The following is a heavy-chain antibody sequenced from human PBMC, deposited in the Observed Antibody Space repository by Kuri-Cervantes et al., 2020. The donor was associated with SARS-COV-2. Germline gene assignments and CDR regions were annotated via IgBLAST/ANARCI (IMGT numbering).Heavy chain of an antibody. Sequence: GESLKISCAASGFNFSRADMHWVRQAPGKGLEWVGRIKSKTDGGTTDYAAPVKGRFTISRDDSKNTLYLQMNSLKTEDTAVYYCTTVVPAADYYYGMDVWGQGTTVTVSS. V-gene: IGHV3-15*07. CDR1: GFNFSRAD. CDR2: IKSKTDGGTT. CDR3: TTVVPAADYYYGMDV. D-gene: IGHD2-2*01. J-gene: IGHJ6*02.